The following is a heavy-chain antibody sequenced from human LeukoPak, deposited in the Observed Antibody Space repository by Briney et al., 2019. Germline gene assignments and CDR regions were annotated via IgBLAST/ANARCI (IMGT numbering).Heavy chain of an antibody. J-gene: IGHJ4*02. D-gene: IGHD5-12*01. CDR3: AVNGYDYYFDY. V-gene: IGHV4-39*01. Sequence: SETLSLTCTVSGGSISSDGYYWGWIRQPPGKGLEWIGSIYYSGSTYYNPFLKSRVTISVDTSKNQFSLKLSSVTAADAAVYYCAVNGYDYYFDYWGQGTLVTVSS. CDR1: GGSISSDGYY. CDR2: IYYSGST.